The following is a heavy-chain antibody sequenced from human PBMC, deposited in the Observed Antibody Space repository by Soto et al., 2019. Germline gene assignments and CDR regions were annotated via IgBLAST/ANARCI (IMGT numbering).Heavy chain of an antibody. CDR1: GYTFTSYG. D-gene: IGHD2-8*02. CDR2: ISAYNGNT. Sequence: QVRLVQSGAEVKKPGASVKVSCKASGYTFTSYGISWVRQAPGQGLEWMGWISAYNGNTNYAQKLQGRVHMTTNQSKSPAYMELRRLECDGPALYYWSALLARPGDDAFDIWGQGTMVPVSS. CDR3: SALLARPGDDAFDI. J-gene: IGHJ3*02. V-gene: IGHV1-18*01.